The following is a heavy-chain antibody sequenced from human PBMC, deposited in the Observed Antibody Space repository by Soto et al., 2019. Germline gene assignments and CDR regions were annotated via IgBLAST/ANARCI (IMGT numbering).Heavy chain of an antibody. CDR2: VSTSGRST. D-gene: IGHD2-15*01. J-gene: IGHJ4*02. CDR3: VKQAHGLVGVAFDH. Sequence: PGGSLRLSCSASGFIFSESTIYWVRQVPGKGLEAISAVSTSGRSTYYADSVKDRFTISRDNSKNTLFLQMGSLRPEDTAIYYCVKQAHGLVGVAFDHWGQGPQVAVFS. V-gene: IGHV3-64D*06. CDR1: GFIFSEST.